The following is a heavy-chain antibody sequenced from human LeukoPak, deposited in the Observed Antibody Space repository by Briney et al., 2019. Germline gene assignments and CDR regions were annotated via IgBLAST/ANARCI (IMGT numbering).Heavy chain of an antibody. Sequence: QTLSLTCTVSGGSISSGSYYWSWIRQPAGKGLEWIGRIYTSGSTNYNPSLKSRVTISVDTSKNQFSLKLSSVTAADTAVYYCARADYYYYMDVWGKGTTVTVSS. CDR1: GGSISSGSYY. CDR2: IYTSGST. V-gene: IGHV4-61*02. J-gene: IGHJ6*03. CDR3: ARADYYYYMDV.